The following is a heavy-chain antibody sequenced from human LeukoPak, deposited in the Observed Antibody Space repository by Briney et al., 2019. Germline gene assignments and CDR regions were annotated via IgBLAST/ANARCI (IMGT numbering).Heavy chain of an antibody. V-gene: IGHV4-34*01. CDR3: ARGNRTENYYDSSGPKGNAFDI. CDR2: INHSGST. D-gene: IGHD3-22*01. Sequence: PSETLSLTCTVSGGSISSYYWSWIRQPPGKGLEWIGEINHSGSTNYNPSLKSRVTISVDTSKNQFSLKLSSVTAADTAVYYCARGNRTENYYDSSGPKGNAFDIWGQGTMVTVSS. CDR1: GGSISSYY. J-gene: IGHJ3*02.